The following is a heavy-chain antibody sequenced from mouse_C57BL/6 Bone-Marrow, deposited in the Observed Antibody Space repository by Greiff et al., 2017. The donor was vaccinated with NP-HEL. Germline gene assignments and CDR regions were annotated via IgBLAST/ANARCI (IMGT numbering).Heavy chain of an antibody. V-gene: IGHV1-61*01. CDR3: ASSRVTGYYAMDY. J-gene: IGHJ4*01. CDR2: IYPSDSET. Sequence: VQLQQSGAELVRPGSSVKLSCKASGYTFTSYWMDWVKQRPGQGLEWIGNIYPSDSETHYNQKFKDKATLTVDKSSSTAYMQLSSLTSEDSAVYYCASSRVTGYYAMDYWGQGTSVTVSS. D-gene: IGHD2-13*01. CDR1: GYTFTSYW.